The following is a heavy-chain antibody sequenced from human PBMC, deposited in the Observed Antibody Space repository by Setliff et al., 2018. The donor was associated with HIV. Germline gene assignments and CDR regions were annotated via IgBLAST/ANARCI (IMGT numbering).Heavy chain of an antibody. D-gene: IGHD6-13*01. CDR3: AKDPFTSSWYGFDY. CDR2: IWYDGSHE. CDR1: GFIFDRYG. Sequence: PGESLKISCAASGFIFDRYGMHWVRQAPGKGLGWVALIWYDGSHETYADSVRGRFSISRDNSKNTLYLQMDSLRPEDTGFYYCAKDPFTSSWYGFDYWGQGALVTVSS. V-gene: IGHV3-30*02. J-gene: IGHJ4*02.